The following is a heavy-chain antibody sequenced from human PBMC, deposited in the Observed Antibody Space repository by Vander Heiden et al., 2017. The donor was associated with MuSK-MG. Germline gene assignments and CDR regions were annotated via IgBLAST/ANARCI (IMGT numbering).Heavy chain of an antibody. Sequence: QVQRVQSGAEVKKPGASVKVSCKVSGYTHTELSMHWVRQAPGKGLEWMGGFDPEDGETIYAQKFQGRVTMTEDTSTDTAYMELSSLRSEDTAVYYCASNNIRDWCFDYWGQGTLVTVSS. CDR1: GYTHTELS. V-gene: IGHV1-24*01. D-gene: IGHD3-3*02. CDR3: ASNNIRDWCFDY. CDR2: FDPEDGET. J-gene: IGHJ4*02.